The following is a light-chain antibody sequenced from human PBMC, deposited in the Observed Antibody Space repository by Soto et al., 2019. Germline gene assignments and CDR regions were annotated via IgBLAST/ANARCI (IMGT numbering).Light chain of an antibody. CDR3: QQYGSSPWT. CDR2: GAS. V-gene: IGKV3-20*01. Sequence: EIVLTQSPGTLSLSPGERATLSCRASQSVSSNYLAWYQQKPCQAPRLLIYGASSRATGIPDRFSGSGSGTDFTLTITRREPEDFAVYYCQQYGSSPWTFGQGTKVEIK. CDR1: QSVSSNY. J-gene: IGKJ1*01.